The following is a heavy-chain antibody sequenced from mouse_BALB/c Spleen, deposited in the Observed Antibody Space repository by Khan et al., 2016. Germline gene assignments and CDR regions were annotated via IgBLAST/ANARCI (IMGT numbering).Heavy chain of an antibody. CDR1: GYTFTSYW. D-gene: IGHD6-1*01. CDR2: INPSNGRT. J-gene: IGHJ4*01. CDR3: ARGLFYYYAMDY. Sequence: QVQLQQPGAELVKPGASVKLSCKASGYTFTSYWMHWVKQRPGQGLEWIGEINPSNGRTNYNETFKSKATLTVDKSSSTAYMQLSSLTSEDSAVYYCARGLFYYYAMDYWGQGTSVTVSS. V-gene: IGHV1S81*02.